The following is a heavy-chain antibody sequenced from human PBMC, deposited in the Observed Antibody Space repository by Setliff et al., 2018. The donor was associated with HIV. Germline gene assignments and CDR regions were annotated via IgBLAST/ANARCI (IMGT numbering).Heavy chain of an antibody. J-gene: IGHJ4*02. CDR2: ISWDGGST. Sequence: GGSLRLSCAASGFTFDDYTMHWVRQAPGKGLEWVSLISWDGGSTYYADSVKGRFTISRDNSKNSLYLQMNSLRAEDTAVYYCARPIAAAGLFDSWGQGTLVTVSS. CDR1: GFTFDDYT. V-gene: IGHV3-43*01. CDR3: ARPIAAAGLFDS. D-gene: IGHD6-13*01.